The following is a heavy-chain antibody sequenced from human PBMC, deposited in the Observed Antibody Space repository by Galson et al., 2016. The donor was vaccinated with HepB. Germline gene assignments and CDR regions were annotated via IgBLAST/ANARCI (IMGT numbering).Heavy chain of an antibody. CDR1: GLFFSTHW. CDR2: INTDGTQT. D-gene: IGHD1-26*01. J-gene: IGHJ4*02. CDR3: AAGVREDY. Sequence: SLRLSCAASGLFFSTHWMHWVRQAPGKGLVWVSQINTDGTQTNYADSVKGRFTISRDNGKNTLYLQMNSLRTEDTAVYYCAAGVREDYWGQGTLVTVSS. V-gene: IGHV3-74*01.